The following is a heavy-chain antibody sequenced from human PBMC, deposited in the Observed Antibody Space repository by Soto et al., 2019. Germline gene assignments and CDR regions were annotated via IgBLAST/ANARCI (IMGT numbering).Heavy chain of an antibody. Sequence: GGSLTLSCAPSGFTFSSYSMNWVPQAPGKGLEWVTSISSSGSYIYYADSVKGRFTISRDNAKNSLYLQMNSLRAEDTAVYYCARGTFYYVSDAYYGYWRQGT. D-gene: IGHD3-22*01. CDR2: ISSSGSYI. CDR3: ARGTFYYVSDAYYGY. J-gene: IGHJ4*02. CDR1: GFTFSSYS. V-gene: IGHV3-21*01.